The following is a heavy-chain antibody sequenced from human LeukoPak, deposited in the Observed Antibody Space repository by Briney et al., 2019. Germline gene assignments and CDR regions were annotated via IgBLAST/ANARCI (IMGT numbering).Heavy chain of an antibody. CDR1: GFTFDDYA. D-gene: IGHD4-17*01. CDR3: AKGHYGGYPGPFDY. Sequence: GGSLRLSCAASGFTFDDYAMHWVRQAPGKGLEWVSGISWNSGSIGYADSVKGRFTISRDNAKNSLYLQMNSLRAEDMALYYWAKGHYGGYPGPFDYWGQGTLVTVSS. V-gene: IGHV3-9*03. CDR2: ISWNSGSI. J-gene: IGHJ4*02.